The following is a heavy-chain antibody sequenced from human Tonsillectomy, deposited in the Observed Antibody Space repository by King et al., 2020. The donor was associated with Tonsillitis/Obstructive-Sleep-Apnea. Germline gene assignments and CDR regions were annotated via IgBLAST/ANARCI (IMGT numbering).Heavy chain of an antibody. D-gene: IGHD5-18*01. V-gene: IGHV3-66*01. CDR2: IYSGGST. J-gene: IGHJ5*02. Sequence: VQLVESGGGLVQPGGSLRLSCAASGFTVSRNYMSWVRQAPGKGLEWGSVIYSGGSTYYASSLKGRFTISRDNSKNTLYLQMNSLRAEDTAVYYCARGLWIQLWHPFDPWGQGTLVTVSS. CDR1: GFTVSRNY. CDR3: ARGLWIQLWHPFDP.